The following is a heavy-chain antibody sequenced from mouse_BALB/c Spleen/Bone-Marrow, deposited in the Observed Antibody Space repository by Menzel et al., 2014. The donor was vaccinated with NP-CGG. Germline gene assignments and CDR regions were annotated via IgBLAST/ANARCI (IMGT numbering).Heavy chain of an antibody. D-gene: IGHD1-1*01. CDR3: TGDPYYYGSSYAMDY. V-gene: IGHV5-6-4*01. CDR1: GFTFSSYT. CDR2: ISSGGSYT. Sequence: EVKVEESGGGLVKPGGSLKLSCAASGFTFSSYTMSWVRQTPEKRLEWVATISSGGSYTYYPDSVKGRFTISRDNAKNTLYLQMSSLKSEDTAMYYCTGDPYYYGSSYAMDYWGQGTSVTVSS. J-gene: IGHJ4*01.